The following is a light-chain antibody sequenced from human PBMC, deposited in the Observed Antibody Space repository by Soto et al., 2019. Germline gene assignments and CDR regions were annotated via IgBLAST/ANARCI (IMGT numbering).Light chain of an antibody. CDR3: QQRSNWIT. V-gene: IGKV3-11*01. CDR2: DAL. J-gene: IGKJ5*01. CDR1: QSVSGF. Sequence: EIVLTQSPATPSLSPGERATLSCRASQSVSGFLAWYQQRPGQAPRLLIYDALNRATGIPARFSGSGSGTDFTLTISSLEPEDFAVYYCQQRSNWITFGQGTRLEIK.